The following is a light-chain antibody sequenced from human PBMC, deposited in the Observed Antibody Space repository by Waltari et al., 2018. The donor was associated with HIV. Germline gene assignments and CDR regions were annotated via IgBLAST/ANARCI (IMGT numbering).Light chain of an antibody. CDR3: QQRSNWPLYT. J-gene: IGKJ2*01. V-gene: IGKV3-11*01. Sequence: EIVLTQSPATLSLSPGERATLSCRASQSVSSYLAWYQQKPGQAPRLLLYDASERATGIPARFSGSESGTDFTLTISSLEPEDFAVYYCQQRSNWPLYTFGQGTKLEIK. CDR2: DAS. CDR1: QSVSSY.